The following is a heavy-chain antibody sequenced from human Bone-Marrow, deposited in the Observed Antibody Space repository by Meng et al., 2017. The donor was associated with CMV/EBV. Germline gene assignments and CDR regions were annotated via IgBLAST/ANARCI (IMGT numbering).Heavy chain of an antibody. CDR2: IYYSGST. Sequence: SEPLSLTCTVSGGSISSSSYYWGWIRQPPGKGLEWIGSIYYSGSTYYNPSLKSRVTISVDTSKNQFSLKLSSVTAADTAVYYCARHADVVVPATLFDYWGQGTLVTVSS. CDR3: ARHADVVVPATLFDY. D-gene: IGHD2-2*01. V-gene: IGHV4-39*01. CDR1: GGSISSSSYY. J-gene: IGHJ4*02.